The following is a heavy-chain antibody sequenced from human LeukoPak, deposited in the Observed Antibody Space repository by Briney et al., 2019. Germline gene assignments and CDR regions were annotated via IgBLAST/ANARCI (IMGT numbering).Heavy chain of an antibody. V-gene: IGHV3-30*02. Sequence: GGSLRLSCAASGFTFSSYGMHWVRQAPGKGLEWVAFIRYDGSIKYYADSVKGRFTISRDNSKNTLYLQMNSLRAEDTAVYYCAIIPYYYDSSGSQNWGQGTLVTVSS. J-gene: IGHJ4*02. CDR1: GFTFSSYG. CDR3: AIIPYYYDSSGSQN. CDR2: IRYDGSIK. D-gene: IGHD3-22*01.